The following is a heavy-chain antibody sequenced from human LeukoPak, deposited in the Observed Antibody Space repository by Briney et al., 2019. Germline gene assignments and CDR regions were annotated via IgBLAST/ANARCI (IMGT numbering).Heavy chain of an antibody. CDR1: GFSFSDYY. CDR3: ARAVGGGNCVYFDS. D-gene: IGHD2-15*01. CDR2: ISSSGSTM. Sequence: GGSLRLSRAASGFSFSDYYMSWIRQAPGKGLEWISYISSSGSTMYYADSVKGRFTISRDNAKNSLYLQMNSLSAEDTAYYYCARAVGGGNCVYFDSWGQGTLVTVSS. V-gene: IGHV3-11*04. J-gene: IGHJ4*02.